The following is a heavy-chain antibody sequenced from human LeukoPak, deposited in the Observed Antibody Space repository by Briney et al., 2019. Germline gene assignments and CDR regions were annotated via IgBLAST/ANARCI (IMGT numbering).Heavy chain of an antibody. D-gene: IGHD3-10*02. CDR2: IYNGGGT. V-gene: IGHV3-53*01. CDR3: MLDVDV. Sequence: GGSLRLSCVVSGFRVGSNYMTWVRQAPGKGLEWVSLIYNGGGTYYADSVQGRFTISRDNSKNTVYLQMKSLRAEDTAMYYCMLDVDVWGKGTTVTVSS. J-gene: IGHJ6*04. CDR1: GFRVGSNY.